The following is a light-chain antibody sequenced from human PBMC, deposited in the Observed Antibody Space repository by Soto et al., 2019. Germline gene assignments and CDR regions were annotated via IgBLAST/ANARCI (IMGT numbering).Light chain of an antibody. V-gene: IGKV3-20*01. CDR3: QQYGSSFVT. CDR1: QSVDSSY. CDR2: GAS. J-gene: IGKJ2*01. Sequence: EIVLTQSPGTLSLSPGERATLSCRAGQSVDSSYLAWYQQKPGQAPRLLIYGASSRATGIPDRFSGSGSGTDFPLTISRLELAEFAVYYCQQYGSSFVTFDQGTELEIE.